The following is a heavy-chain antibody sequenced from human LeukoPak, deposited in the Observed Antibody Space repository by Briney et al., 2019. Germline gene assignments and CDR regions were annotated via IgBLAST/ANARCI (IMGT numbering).Heavy chain of an antibody. J-gene: IGHJ6*02. CDR3: ATDPKPSTIFGVVPLYGMDV. V-gene: IGHV1-24*01. CDR1: GYTLTELS. Sequence: ASVKVSCKVSGYTLTELSMHWVRQAPGKGLEWMGGFDPEDGETIYAQKFQGRVTMTEDTSTDTAYMELSSLRSEDTAVYYCATDPKPSTIFGVVPLYGMDVWGQGTTVTVS. D-gene: IGHD3-3*01. CDR2: FDPEDGET.